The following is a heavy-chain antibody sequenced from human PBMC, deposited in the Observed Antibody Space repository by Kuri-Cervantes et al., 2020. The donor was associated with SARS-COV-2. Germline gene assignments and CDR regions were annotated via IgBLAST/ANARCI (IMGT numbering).Heavy chain of an antibody. CDR1: GFIFSNYW. CDR2: IKQDGSEE. Sequence: GESLKISCAASGFIFSNYWMTWVRQAPGRGLEWVANIKQDGSEEFYVDSVEGRFTISRDDSKNMAYLQMNSLKTEDTAVYYCTTLIDYWGQGALVTVSS. CDR3: TTLIDY. J-gene: IGHJ4*02. V-gene: IGHV3-7*03.